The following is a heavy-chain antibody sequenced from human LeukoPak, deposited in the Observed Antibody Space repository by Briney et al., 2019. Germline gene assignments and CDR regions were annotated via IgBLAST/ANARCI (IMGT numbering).Heavy chain of an antibody. CDR3: ARRGDWNHHDF. D-gene: IGHD1-1*01. Sequence: ASVKVSCKASGYTFTDDYMHWVRQAPGQGLEWMGWINPKSGGTNYAQKFQGRVTMTRDTSISTAYMELGSLRSDDTAVYYCARRGDWNHHDFWGQGTLVTVSS. CDR1: GYTFTDDY. V-gene: IGHV1-2*02. CDR2: INPKSGGT. J-gene: IGHJ4*02.